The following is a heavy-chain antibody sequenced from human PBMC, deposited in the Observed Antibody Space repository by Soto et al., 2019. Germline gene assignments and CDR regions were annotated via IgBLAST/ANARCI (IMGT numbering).Heavy chain of an antibody. V-gene: IGHV2-5*01. D-gene: IGHD6-13*01. CDR2: IYWHDDK. Sequence: GPTLVNATQTLSLTCTFSGFSLSTTEVGVSWIRQPPGKALEWLALIYWHDDKRYSPSLKSRLTITKDTSKNQVVLTMTNMDPVDTATYYCAHRGGAAVGLYYFDYWGQGALVTVSS. CDR3: AHRGGAAVGLYYFDY. J-gene: IGHJ4*02. CDR1: GFSLSTTEVG.